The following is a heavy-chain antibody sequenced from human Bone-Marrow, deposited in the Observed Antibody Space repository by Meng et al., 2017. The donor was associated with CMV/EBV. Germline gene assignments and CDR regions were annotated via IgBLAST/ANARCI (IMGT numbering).Heavy chain of an antibody. CDR3: ARDGDRGIFGVGEDAFDI. CDR1: GGSISSSS. J-gene: IGHJ3*02. V-gene: IGHV3-21*01. D-gene: IGHD3-3*01. Sequence: ETLSLTCTVSGGSISSSSYYWGWIRQPPGKGLEWVSSISSSSSYIYYADSVKGRFTISRDNAKNSLYLQMNSLRAEDTAVYYCARDGDRGIFGVGEDAFDIWGQGTMVTVSS. CDR2: ISSSSSYI.